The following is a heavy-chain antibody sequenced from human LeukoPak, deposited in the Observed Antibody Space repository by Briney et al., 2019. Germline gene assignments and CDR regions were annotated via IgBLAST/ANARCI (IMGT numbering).Heavy chain of an antibody. CDR2: ISWDGGST. V-gene: IGHV3-43D*03. D-gene: IGHD4-17*01. Sequence: PGGSLRLSCAASGFTFSSYAMHWVRQAPGKGLEWVSLISWDGGSTYYADSVKGRFTISRDNSKNSLYLQMNSLRAEDTALYYCAKPSLPTYINDYGDQYYFDYWGQGTLVTVSS. CDR3: AKPSLPTYINDYGDQYYFDY. J-gene: IGHJ4*02. CDR1: GFTFSSYA.